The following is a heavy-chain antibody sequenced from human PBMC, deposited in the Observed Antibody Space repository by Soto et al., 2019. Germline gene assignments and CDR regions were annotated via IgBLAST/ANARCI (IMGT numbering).Heavy chain of an antibody. V-gene: IGHV4-4*02. CDR3: ARGEGVRLAIDF. CDR1: SGSIRGSNW. CDR2: IFHSGST. D-gene: IGHD2-21*01. J-gene: IGHJ4*02. Sequence: QVQLQESGPGLVKPSGTLSLTCAVSSGSIRGSNWWSWVRQSPGKGLEWIGEIFHSGSTNYNPSLKSRVTITVDNSKNQFSLKLGSVTVADTAVYYCARGEGVRLAIDFWGQGALVTVSS.